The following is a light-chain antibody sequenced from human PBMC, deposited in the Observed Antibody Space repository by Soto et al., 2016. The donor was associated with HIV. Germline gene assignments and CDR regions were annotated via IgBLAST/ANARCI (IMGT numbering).Light chain of an antibody. J-gene: IGKJ1*01. CDR1: QSVSVW. CDR2: KAP. Sequence: DIQMTQFPSTLSASIGDRVTITCRASQSVSVWLAWYQQKPGKAPKLLIYKAPSLESGAPSRFSGSGAGTEFTLTISSLQPDDFATYYCQQYNSSPWTFGQGTKVEIK. V-gene: IGKV1-5*03. CDR3: QQYNSSPWT.